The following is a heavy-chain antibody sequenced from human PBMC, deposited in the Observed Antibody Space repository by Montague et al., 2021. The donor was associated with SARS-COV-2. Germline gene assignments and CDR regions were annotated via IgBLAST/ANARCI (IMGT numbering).Heavy chain of an antibody. CDR2: SYHSGTT. CDR3: ARAPYYGPGKPYQFDY. Sequence: SETLSLTCTVSGYSINSNYYWGWIRQPPGKGLEWIGCSYHSGTTXXHPXXXSRVTISLDTSNNHFSPKVTSVTAADTAVYYCARAPYYGPGKPYQFDYWGRGTLVTVSS. D-gene: IGHD3-10*01. J-gene: IGHJ4*02. V-gene: IGHV4-38-2*02. CDR1: GYSINSNYY.